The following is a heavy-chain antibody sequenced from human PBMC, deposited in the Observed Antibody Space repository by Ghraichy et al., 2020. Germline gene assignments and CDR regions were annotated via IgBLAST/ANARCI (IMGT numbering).Heavy chain of an antibody. Sequence: ATVKVSCKASGYTFTSYGISWVRQAPGQGLEWMGWISAYNGNTNYAQKLQGRVTMTTDTSTSTAYMELRSLRSDDTAVYYCARELLWFGGSSRPDYWGQGTLVTVSS. V-gene: IGHV1-18*01. J-gene: IGHJ4*02. CDR3: ARELLWFGGSSRPDY. CDR2: ISAYNGNT. CDR1: GYTFTSYG. D-gene: IGHD3-10*01.